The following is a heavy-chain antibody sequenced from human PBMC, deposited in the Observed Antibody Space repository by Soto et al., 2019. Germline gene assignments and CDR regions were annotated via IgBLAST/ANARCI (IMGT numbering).Heavy chain of an antibody. CDR3: ARGGVPRHFDY. D-gene: IGHD1-26*01. CDR1: GYTFTGYY. V-gene: IGHV1-2*04. J-gene: IGHJ4*02. Sequence: QVQLVQSGAEVKKPGASVKVSCKASGYTFTGYYMHWVRQAPGQGLEWMGWINPNSGGTNDAQKFQGWVTMTRDRPISTAYMELSRLRSDDTAVYYCARGGVPRHFDYWGQGTLVTVSS. CDR2: INPNSGGT.